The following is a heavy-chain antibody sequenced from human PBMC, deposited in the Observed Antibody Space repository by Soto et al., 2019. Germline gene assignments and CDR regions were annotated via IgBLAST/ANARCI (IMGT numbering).Heavy chain of an antibody. D-gene: IGHD3-16*01. CDR1: GYTFTSYG. J-gene: IGHJ4*02. V-gene: IGHV1-18*01. Sequence: GASVKVSCKASGYTFTSYGISWVRQAPGQGLEWMGWISAYNGNTNYAQKFQGRVTITADESTSTAYMELSNLKSDDTAVYYCAIQDGGVVYWGQGTLVTVSS. CDR2: ISAYNGNT. CDR3: AIQDGGVVY.